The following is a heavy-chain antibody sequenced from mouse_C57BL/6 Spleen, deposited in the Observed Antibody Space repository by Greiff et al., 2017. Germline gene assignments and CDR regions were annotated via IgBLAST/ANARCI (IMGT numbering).Heavy chain of an antibody. Sequence: EVQLVESGGGLVQPKGSLKLSCAASGFSFNTYAMNWVRQAPGKGLEWVARIRSKSNNYATYYADSVKDRFTISRDDSESMLYLQMNNLKTEDTAMYYCVRQDYGNFLWYFDVWGTGTTVTVSS. D-gene: IGHD2-1*01. J-gene: IGHJ1*03. CDR1: GFSFNTYA. CDR2: IRSKSNNYAT. V-gene: IGHV10-1*01. CDR3: VRQDYGNFLWYFDV.